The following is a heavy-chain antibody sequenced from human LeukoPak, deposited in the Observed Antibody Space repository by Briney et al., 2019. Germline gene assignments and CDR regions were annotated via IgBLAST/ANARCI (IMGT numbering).Heavy chain of an antibody. D-gene: IGHD2-15*01. J-gene: IGHJ6*03. CDR1: GGSISSYY. CDR3: ARHMSDRGGYYYYYMDV. Sequence: SETLSLTCTVSGGSISSYYWSWIRQPAGKGLEWIGRIYTSGSTNYNPSLKSRVTMSVDTSKNQFSLKLSSVTAADTAVYYCARHMSDRGGYYYYYMDVWGKGTTVTVSS. V-gene: IGHV4-4*07. CDR2: IYTSGST.